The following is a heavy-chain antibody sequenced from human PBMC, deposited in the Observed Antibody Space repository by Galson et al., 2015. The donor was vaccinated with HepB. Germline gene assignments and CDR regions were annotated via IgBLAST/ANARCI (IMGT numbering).Heavy chain of an antibody. CDR3: ARQGLGYCSGGSCPGPYYFDY. V-gene: IGHV5-51*01. CDR2: IYPGDSDT. Sequence: QSGAEVKKPGESLKISCKGSGYSFTSYWIGWVRQMPGKGLEWMGIIYPGDSDTRYSPSFQGQVTISADKSISTAYLQWSSLKASDTAMYYCARQGLGYCSGGSCPGPYYFDYWGQGTLVTVSS. J-gene: IGHJ4*02. D-gene: IGHD2-15*01. CDR1: GYSFTSYW.